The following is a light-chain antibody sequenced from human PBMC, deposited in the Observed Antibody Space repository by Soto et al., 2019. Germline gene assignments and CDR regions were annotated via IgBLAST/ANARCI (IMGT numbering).Light chain of an antibody. CDR1: SSNVGGYNY. V-gene: IGLV2-14*01. J-gene: IGLJ7*01. Sequence: QSVLTQPASVSGSPGQSITISCTGTSSNVGGYNYVSWYQQHPGKAPKLMIYDVTNRPSGVSNRFSGSKSGNTASLTISGLQAEDEADYYCSSYTSSSTYVFGSGTQL. CDR2: DVT. CDR3: SSYTSSSTYV.